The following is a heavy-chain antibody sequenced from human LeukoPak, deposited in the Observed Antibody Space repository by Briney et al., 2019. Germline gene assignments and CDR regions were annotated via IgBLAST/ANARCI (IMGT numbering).Heavy chain of an antibody. D-gene: IGHD5-18*01. CDR3: ARDPGYRIYYYYMDV. Sequence: GGSLRLSCAASGFTFSSYSMNWVRQAPGKGLEWVSSISSSSSYIYYADSVKGRFTISRDNAKNSLYLQMNSLRAEDTAVYYCARDPGYRIYYYYMDVWGKGTTVTVSS. V-gene: IGHV3-21*01. CDR1: GFTFSSYS. CDR2: ISSSSSYI. J-gene: IGHJ6*03.